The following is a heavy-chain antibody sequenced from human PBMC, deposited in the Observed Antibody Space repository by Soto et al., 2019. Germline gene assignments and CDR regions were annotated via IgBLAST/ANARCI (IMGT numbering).Heavy chain of an antibody. CDR3: ARAPLAAGDAFDI. J-gene: IGHJ3*02. V-gene: IGHV1-69*13. CDR1: GGTFSSYA. CDR2: IIPIFGTA. D-gene: IGHD6-13*01. Sequence: GASVKVSCKASGGTFSSYAISWVRQAPGQGPEWMGGIIPIFGTANYAQKFQGRVTITADESTSTAYMELSSLRSEDTAVYYCARAPLAAGDAFDIWGQGTMVTVSS.